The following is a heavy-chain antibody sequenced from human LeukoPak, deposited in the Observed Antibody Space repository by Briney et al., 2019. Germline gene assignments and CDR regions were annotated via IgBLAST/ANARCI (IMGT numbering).Heavy chain of an antibody. J-gene: IGHJ3*02. V-gene: IGHV4-59*01. CDR3: ARLYYYGSRKSSRPADI. CDR2: IYYSGST. D-gene: IGHD3-10*01. CDR1: GGSISSYY. Sequence: PSETLSLTCTVSGGSISSYYWSWIRQPPGKGLEWIGYIYYSGSTNYNPSLKSRVTISVDTSKNQFSLKLSSVTAADTAVYYCARLYYYGSRKSSRPADIWGQGTMVTVSS.